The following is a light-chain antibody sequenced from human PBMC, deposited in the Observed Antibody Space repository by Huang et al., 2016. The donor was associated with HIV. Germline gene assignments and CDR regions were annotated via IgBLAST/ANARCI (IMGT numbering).Light chain of an antibody. Sequence: DIQMTQSPSTLSASVGDRVTIICRASQRISSWLAWYQQKPGKAPKLLIYDASSLERGVPSMFSGSGSGTEFTLTISSLQPDDSATYYCQQYDDYTYTFGRGTKLEIK. CDR1: QRISSW. V-gene: IGKV1-5*02. CDR3: QQYDDYTYT. CDR2: DAS. J-gene: IGKJ2*01.